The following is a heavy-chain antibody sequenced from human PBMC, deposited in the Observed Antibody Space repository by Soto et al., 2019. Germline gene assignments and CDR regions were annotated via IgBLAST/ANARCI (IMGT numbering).Heavy chain of an antibody. V-gene: IGHV4-59*01. J-gene: IGHJ6*02. CDR3: ARAQPATTYYYYGMDV. CDR1: GGSISSYY. D-gene: IGHD2-2*01. CDR2: IYYSGST. Sequence: QVQLQESGPGLVKSSETLSLTCTVSGGSISSYYWSWIRQPPGKGLEWIGYIYYSGSTNYNPSLKSRVTISVDTSKNQFSLKLSSVTAADTAVYYCARAQPATTYYYYGMDVWGQGTTVTVSS.